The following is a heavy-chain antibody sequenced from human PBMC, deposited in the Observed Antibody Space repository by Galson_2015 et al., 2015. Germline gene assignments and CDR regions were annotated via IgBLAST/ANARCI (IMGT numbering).Heavy chain of an antibody. CDR2: IIPILGIA. V-gene: IGHV1-69*02. D-gene: IGHD1-20*01. CDR1: GGTFSSYT. Sequence: SVKVSCKASGGTFSSYTISWVRQAPGQGLEWMGRIIPILGIANYAQKFQGRVTITADKSTSTAYMELSSLRSEDTAVYYCASALLTGTTPFDYWGQGTLVTVSS. CDR3: ASALLTGTTPFDY. J-gene: IGHJ4*02.